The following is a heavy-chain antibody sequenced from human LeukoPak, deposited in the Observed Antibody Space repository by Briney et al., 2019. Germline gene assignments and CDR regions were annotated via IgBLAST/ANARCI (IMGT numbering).Heavy chain of an antibody. CDR3: ARMRGYSYSDY. CDR1: GGAFNNNA. Sequence: ASVNVSCKASGGAFNNNAINWVRQAPGQGLEWMGGVIPFYGATNSAQRFQGRVTFTADESTSTAYMELRSLRSEDTAIYFCARMRGYSYSDYWGQGTLVTVSS. D-gene: IGHD5-18*01. J-gene: IGHJ4*02. V-gene: IGHV1-69*13. CDR2: VIPFYGAT.